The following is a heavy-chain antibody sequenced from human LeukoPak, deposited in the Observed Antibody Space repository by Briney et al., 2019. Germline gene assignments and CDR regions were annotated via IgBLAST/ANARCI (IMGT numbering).Heavy chain of an antibody. CDR2: ISSSSTI. D-gene: IGHD3-3*01. Sequence: PGGSLRLSCAASGFTFSSYSMNWVRQAPGKGLEWVSYISSSSTIYYADSVKGRFTISRDNAKNSQYLQMNSLRDEDTAVYYCARDRFDYGMDVWGQGTTVTVSS. J-gene: IGHJ6*02. V-gene: IGHV3-48*02. CDR1: GFTFSSYS. CDR3: ARDRFDYGMDV.